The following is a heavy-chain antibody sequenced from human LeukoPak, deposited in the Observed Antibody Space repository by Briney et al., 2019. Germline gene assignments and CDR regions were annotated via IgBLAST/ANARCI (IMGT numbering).Heavy chain of an antibody. J-gene: IGHJ4*02. CDR3: AMISGTSRERNDY. V-gene: IGHV3-23*01. CDR2: ISGSGGNT. Sequence: PGGSLRLSCAASGFTFSNYAMSWVRQAPGKGLEWVSDISGSGGNTYYADSVKGRFTISRDNSKNMLYLQMNSLRAEDTAVFYCAMISGTSRERNDYWGQGTLVTVSS. CDR1: GFTFSNYA. D-gene: IGHD1-26*01.